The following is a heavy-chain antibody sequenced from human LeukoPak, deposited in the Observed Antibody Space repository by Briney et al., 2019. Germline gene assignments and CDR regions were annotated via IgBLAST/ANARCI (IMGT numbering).Heavy chain of an antibody. D-gene: IGHD2-8*02. Sequence: SETLSLTCTVSGGSISSYYWSWIRQPPGKGLEWIGYIYYSGSTNYNPSLKSRVTISVDTSKNQFSLKLSSVTAADTAVYFCARGYCTGGVCPDGFDIWGQGTMVTVSS. CDR1: GGSISSYY. V-gene: IGHV4-59*01. J-gene: IGHJ3*02. CDR2: IYYSGST. CDR3: ARGYCTGGVCPDGFDI.